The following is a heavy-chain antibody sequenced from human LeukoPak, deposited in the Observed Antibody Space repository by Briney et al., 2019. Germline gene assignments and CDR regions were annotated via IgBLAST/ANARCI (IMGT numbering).Heavy chain of an antibody. CDR2: INHSGST. J-gene: IGHJ4*02. CDR1: GGSFSGYY. D-gene: IGHD3-22*01. CDR3: ARREYYYDSSGYTHFDY. Sequence: SETLSLTCAVYGGSFSGYYWSWIRQPPGKGLEWIGEINHSGSTNYNPSLKSRVTISVDTSKNQFSLKLSSVTAADTAVYYCARREYYYDSSGYTHFDYWGQGTLVTVSS. V-gene: IGHV4-34*01.